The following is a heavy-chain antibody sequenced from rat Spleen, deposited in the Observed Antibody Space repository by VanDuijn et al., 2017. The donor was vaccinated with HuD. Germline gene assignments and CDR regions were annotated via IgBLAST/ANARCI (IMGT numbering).Heavy chain of an antibody. V-gene: IGHV5-31*01. CDR3: TIGVCYRY. CDR1: GFTFNNYW. CDR2: ITNIAGRT. Sequence: EVQLVESGGGLVQPGRSLKLSCVASGFTFNNYWMTWIRQSPGKGLEWVASITNIAGRTQYPDSVKGRFTISRDIAKSTLFLQMNSLKSEDTDTYYCTIGVCYRYWGQGVMVTVSS. J-gene: IGHJ2*01. D-gene: IGHD1-7*01.